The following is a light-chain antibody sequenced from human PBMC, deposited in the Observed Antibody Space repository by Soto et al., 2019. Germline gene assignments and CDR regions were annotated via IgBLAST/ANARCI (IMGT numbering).Light chain of an antibody. J-gene: IGLJ1*01. CDR1: NSDVGGYNY. V-gene: IGLV2-14*03. Sequence: QSVLTQPASVSGSPGQSITISCTGTNSDVGGYNYVSWYQQHPGKAPKLMIYDVYNRPSGISVRFSGSKSGNTASLTISGLQAEDEGNYSCSSYTGTSTRLYVLGTGTK. CDR2: DVY. CDR3: SSYTGTSTRLYV.